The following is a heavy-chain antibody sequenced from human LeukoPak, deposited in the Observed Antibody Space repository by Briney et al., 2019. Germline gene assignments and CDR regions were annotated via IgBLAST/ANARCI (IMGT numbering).Heavy chain of an antibody. Sequence: GGSLRLSCAASGFTFSSYAMHWVRQAPGRGLEWVAVISYDGSNKYYADSVRGRFTISRDNSKNTLYLQMNSLRAEDTAVYYCAKGQASVTYKYFFDYWGQGTLVTVSS. D-gene: IGHD4-17*01. CDR2: ISYDGSNK. CDR3: AKGQASVTYKYFFDY. CDR1: GFTFSSYA. J-gene: IGHJ4*02. V-gene: IGHV3-30-3*01.